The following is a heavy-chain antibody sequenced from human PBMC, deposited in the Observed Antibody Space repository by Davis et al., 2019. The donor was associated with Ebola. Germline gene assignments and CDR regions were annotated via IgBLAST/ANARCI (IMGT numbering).Heavy chain of an antibody. CDR3: ARGDQGYSYGYCFDY. CDR2: IYSGGST. J-gene: IGHJ4*02. Sequence: GESLKISCAASGFTVSSNYMIWVRQAPGKGLEWVSVIYSGGSTYYADSVKGRFTIPRDNSKNTLYLQMKSLRAEDTAVYYCARGDQGYSYGYCFDYWGQGTLVTVSS. V-gene: IGHV3-66*01. CDR1: GFTVSSNY. D-gene: IGHD5-18*01.